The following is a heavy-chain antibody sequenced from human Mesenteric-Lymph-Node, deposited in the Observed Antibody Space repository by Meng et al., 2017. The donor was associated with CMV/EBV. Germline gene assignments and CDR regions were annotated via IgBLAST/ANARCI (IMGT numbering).Heavy chain of an antibody. CDR2: ISSSSSTI. Sequence: GESLKISCAASGFTFSNYWMSWVRQAPGKGLEWVSYISSSSSTIYYADSVKGRFTISRDNSKNTLYLQMNSLRAEDTAVYYCATHDYCSSTSCYMASVDYWGQGTLVTVSS. D-gene: IGHD2-2*02. CDR3: ATHDYCSSTSCYMASVDY. V-gene: IGHV3-48*01. J-gene: IGHJ4*02. CDR1: GFTFSNYW.